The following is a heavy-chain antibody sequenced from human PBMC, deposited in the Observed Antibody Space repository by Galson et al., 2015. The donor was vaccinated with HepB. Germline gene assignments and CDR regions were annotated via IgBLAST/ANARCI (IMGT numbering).Heavy chain of an antibody. D-gene: IGHD5-18*01. J-gene: IGHJ3*02. CDR1: GFTFSSYG. CDR2: ISYDGSNK. CDR3: AKDRAYVYSYGANEAFDI. Sequence: SLRLSCAASGFTFSSYGMHWVRQAPGKGLEWVAVISYDGSNKYYADSVKGRFTISRDNSKNTLYLQMNSLRAEDTAVYYCAKDRAYVYSYGANEAFDIWAKGQWSPSLQ. V-gene: IGHV3-30*18.